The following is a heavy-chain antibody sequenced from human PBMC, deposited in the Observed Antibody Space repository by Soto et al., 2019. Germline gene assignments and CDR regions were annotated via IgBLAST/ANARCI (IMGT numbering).Heavy chain of an antibody. J-gene: IGHJ3*02. CDR3: ARDRGVQLFRRGALDI. V-gene: IGHV3-30-3*01. CDR2: ISYDGSNK. CDR1: GSTFSSYA. Sequence: PGGSLTRSCAASGSTFSSYAMHWVRQAPGKGLEGVAVISYDGSNKYYADSVKGRLTVSRDNSKNTLYLQMNSLRAEDTAVYYCARDRGVQLFRRGALDIWGQGTIVTVPS. D-gene: IGHD5-18*01.